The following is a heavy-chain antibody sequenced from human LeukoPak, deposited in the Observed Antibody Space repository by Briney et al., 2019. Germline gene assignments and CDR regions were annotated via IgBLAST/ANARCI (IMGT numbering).Heavy chain of an antibody. Sequence: PGGSLRLSCAASGFTVSGTHMSWVRQAPGKGLEWVSAIYTGGTTYYSDSVEGRFTISRDKSKNTLYLQMDSLRVEDTAVYYCARDQATSGGGLDSWGQGTLVTVSS. V-gene: IGHV3-53*01. CDR3: ARDQATSGGGLDS. D-gene: IGHD3-16*01. CDR1: GFTVSGTH. J-gene: IGHJ4*02. CDR2: IYTGGTT.